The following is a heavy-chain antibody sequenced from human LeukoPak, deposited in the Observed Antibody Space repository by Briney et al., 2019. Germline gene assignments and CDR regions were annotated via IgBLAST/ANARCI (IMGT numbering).Heavy chain of an antibody. J-gene: IGHJ3*02. CDR3: ARSLRNAFDI. D-gene: IGHD3-3*01. CDR1: GFTFSSYS. CDR2: IRSSSSTI. V-gene: IGHV3-48*01. Sequence: PGGSLRLSCAASGFTFSSYSMNWVRQAPGKGLGWVSYIRSSSSTIYYADSVKGRFTISTDNANNSLYLQMNGLRAEDTAVYYCARSLRNAFDIWGQGTMVTVSS.